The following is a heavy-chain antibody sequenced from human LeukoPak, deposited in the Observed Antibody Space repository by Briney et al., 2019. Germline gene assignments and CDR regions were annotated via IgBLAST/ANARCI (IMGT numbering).Heavy chain of an antibody. CDR1: GFIFNNYA. V-gene: IGHV3-23*01. Sequence: GGSLRLSCTASGFIFNNYALTWVRQAPGEGLEWVSALSAPGTTTYYADSVKGRFTISRDNSKNTLHLQVNSLRAEDTALYYCAKDQTPYGSGSYSPIDYWGQGTLVTVSS. CDR2: LSAPGTTT. D-gene: IGHD3-10*01. J-gene: IGHJ4*02. CDR3: AKDQTPYGSGSYSPIDY.